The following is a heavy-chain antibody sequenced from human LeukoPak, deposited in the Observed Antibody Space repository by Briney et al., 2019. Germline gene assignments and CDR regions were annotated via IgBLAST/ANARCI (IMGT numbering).Heavy chain of an antibody. CDR1: GFTFSSYS. CDR3: AKGEWFGELLYV. D-gene: IGHD3-10*01. V-gene: IGHV3-23*01. J-gene: IGHJ4*02. Sequence: GGSLRLSCAASGFTFSSYSMSWVRQAPGKGLEWVSAISGSGGSTYYADSVKGRFTISRDNSKNTLYLQMNSLRAEDTAVYYCAKGEWFGELLYVWGQGTLVTVSS. CDR2: ISGSGGST.